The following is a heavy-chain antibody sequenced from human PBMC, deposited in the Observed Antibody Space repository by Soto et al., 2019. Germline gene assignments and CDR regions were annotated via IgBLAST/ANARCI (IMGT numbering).Heavy chain of an antibody. V-gene: IGHV1-18*01. CDR3: ARDRGVAPPVAGNTHYYYDMDV. CDR1: GYSFTNYG. CDR2: RSAYNGKT. J-gene: IGHJ6*03. D-gene: IGHD6-19*01. Sequence: QVQLVQSGAEVKKPGASVKVSCKASGYSFTNYGITWVRQAPGQGFEWMGWRSAYNGKTNYAQKFEGRVTMTTDASTSTAYLELRSLRSDDTAVYYCARDRGVAPPVAGNTHYYYDMDVWGKGTTVTVSS.